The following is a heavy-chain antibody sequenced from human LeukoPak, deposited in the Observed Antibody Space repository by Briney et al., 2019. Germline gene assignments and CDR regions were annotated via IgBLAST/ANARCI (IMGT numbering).Heavy chain of an antibody. CDR2: ISYDGSNK. Sequence: GGSLRLSCAASGFTFSSYAMHWVRQAPGKGLEWVAVISYDGSNKYYADSVKGRFTISRDNSKNTLYLQMNSLIAEDTAVYYCARTGITYYDFWSGYYNDYFDYWGQGTLVTVSS. CDR1: GFTFSSYA. CDR3: ARTGITYYDFWSGYYNDYFDY. J-gene: IGHJ4*02. D-gene: IGHD3-3*01. V-gene: IGHV3-30*01.